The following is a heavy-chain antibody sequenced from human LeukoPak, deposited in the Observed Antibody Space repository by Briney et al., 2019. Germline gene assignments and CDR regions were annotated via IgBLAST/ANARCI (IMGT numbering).Heavy chain of an antibody. D-gene: IGHD3-22*01. CDR1: GGSISSSSYY. V-gene: IGHV4-39*01. J-gene: IGHJ4*02. CDR2: IYYSGST. CDR3: ARLEVVITREPYYFDL. Sequence: KPSETLSLTCTVSGGSISSSSYYWGWIRQPPGKGLEWIGSIYYSGSTYYNPSLKSRVTISVDTSKSQFSLKLSSVTAADTAMYFCARLEVVITREPYYFDLWGQGTLVTVSS.